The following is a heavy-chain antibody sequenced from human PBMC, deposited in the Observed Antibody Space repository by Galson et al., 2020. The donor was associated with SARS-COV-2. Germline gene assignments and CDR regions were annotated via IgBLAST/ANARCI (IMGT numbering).Heavy chain of an antibody. J-gene: IGHJ4*02. CDR1: GYTFTSYY. CDR3: ARALAVAGILYYFDY. D-gene: IGHD6-19*01. CDR2: INPSGGST. Sequence: ASVKVSCKASGYTFTSYYMHWVRQAPGQGLEWMGIINPSGGSTSYAQKFQGRVTMTRDTSTSTVYMELSSLRSEDTAVYYCARALAVAGILYYFDYWGQGTLVTVSS. V-gene: IGHV1-46*01.